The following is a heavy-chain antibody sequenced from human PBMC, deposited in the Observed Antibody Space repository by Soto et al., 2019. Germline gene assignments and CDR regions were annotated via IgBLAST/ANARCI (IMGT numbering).Heavy chain of an antibody. CDR2: ISWDGGST. D-gene: IGHD6-6*01. J-gene: IGHJ4*02. CDR3: AKLASSSLRDY. Sequence: GESLKISCAASGFTFDDYTMHWVRQAPGKGLGWVSLISWDGGSTYYADSVKGRFTISRDNSKNSLYLQMNSLRTEDTALYYCAKLASSSLRDYWGQGTLVTVSS. V-gene: IGHV3-43*01. CDR1: GFTFDDYT.